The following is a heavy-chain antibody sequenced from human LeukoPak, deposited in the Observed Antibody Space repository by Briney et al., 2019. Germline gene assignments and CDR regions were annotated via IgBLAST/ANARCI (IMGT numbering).Heavy chain of an antibody. J-gene: IGHJ4*02. D-gene: IGHD4-11*01. CDR2: INPNSGGT. V-gene: IGHV1-2*02. CDR3: ARQTTVTAGGFDY. CDR1: GYTFTGYY. Sequence: ASVKVSCKASGYTFTGYYMHWVRQAPGQGLEWMGWINPNSGGTNYAQKFQGRVTMTRDTSISTAYMELSRLRSDDTAVYYCARQTTVTAGGFDYWGQGTLVTVSS.